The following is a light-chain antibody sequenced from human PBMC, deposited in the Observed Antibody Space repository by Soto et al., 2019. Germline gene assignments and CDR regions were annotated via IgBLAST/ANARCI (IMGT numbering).Light chain of an antibody. CDR2: WAS. CDR1: QSVLYSSNNKNY. CDR3: QQYYSTPRT. V-gene: IGKV4-1*01. J-gene: IGKJ1*01. Sequence: DIVMTQSPDSLAVSLGERATINCKSSQSVLYSSNNKNYLAWYQQKPGQPPKLLIYWASTRESGFPDRFSGSGSGTDLTLTIRSLQAEDVAVYYCQQYYSTPRTFGQGTKVEIK.